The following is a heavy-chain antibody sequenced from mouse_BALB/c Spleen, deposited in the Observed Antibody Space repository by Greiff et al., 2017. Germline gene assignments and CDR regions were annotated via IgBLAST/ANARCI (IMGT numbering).Heavy chain of an antibody. Sequence: QVQLQQSGAELARPGASVKLSCKASGYTFTSYWMQWVKQRPGQGLEWIGAIYPGDGDTRYTQKFKGKATLTADKSSSTAYMQLSSLASEDSAVYYCARDYVWGQGTLVTVSA. CDR1: GYTFTSYW. V-gene: IGHV1-87*01. CDR2: IYPGDGDT. J-gene: IGHJ3*01. D-gene: IGHD1-1*01. CDR3: ARDYV.